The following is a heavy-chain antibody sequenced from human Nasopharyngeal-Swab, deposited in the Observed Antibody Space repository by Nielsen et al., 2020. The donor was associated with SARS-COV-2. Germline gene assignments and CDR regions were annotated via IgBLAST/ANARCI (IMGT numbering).Heavy chain of an antibody. Sequence: GALKISCAASDFTVSGNYMTWVRQAPGKGLEWVSVMYSDDRTDYSDSVRGRFTVSRDNSKNTLYLQMNGLRAEDTAVYYCARGAYRLLDVWGQGTPVTVS. D-gene: IGHD3-16*01. CDR2: MYSDDRT. CDR1: DFTVSGNY. CDR3: ARGAYRLLDV. V-gene: IGHV3-53*01. J-gene: IGHJ6*02.